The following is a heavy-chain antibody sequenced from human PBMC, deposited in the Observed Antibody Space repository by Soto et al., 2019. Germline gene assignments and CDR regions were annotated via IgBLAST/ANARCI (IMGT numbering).Heavy chain of an antibody. CDR3: ARRGVYYDRSGYLVPAPFDY. D-gene: IGHD3-22*01. CDR2: IYYSGST. J-gene: IGHJ4*02. CDR1: GGSISSSSYY. V-gene: IGHV4-39*01. Sequence: SETLALTCTVSGGSISSSSYYWGWIRQSPGKGLEWIGSIYYSGSTYYNPSLKSRVTISVDTSKNQFSLKLSSVTAADTDVYYCARRGVYYDRSGYLVPAPFDYWGQGTLLTVS.